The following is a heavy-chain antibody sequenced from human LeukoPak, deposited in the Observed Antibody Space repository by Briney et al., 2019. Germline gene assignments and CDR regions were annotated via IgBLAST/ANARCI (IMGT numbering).Heavy chain of an antibody. CDR2: INPSGST. V-gene: IGHV4-4*07. Sequence: SETLSLTCTVSGGSINNYYWSWIRQPAGKGLEWIGRINPSGSTKNNPSLKSRVTMSLDTPKNQLSLNLGSVTAADTAVYYCARASYYESRNNIAFDIWGRGTMVTVSS. CDR3: ARASYYESRNNIAFDI. D-gene: IGHD3-22*01. J-gene: IGHJ3*02. CDR1: GGSINNYY.